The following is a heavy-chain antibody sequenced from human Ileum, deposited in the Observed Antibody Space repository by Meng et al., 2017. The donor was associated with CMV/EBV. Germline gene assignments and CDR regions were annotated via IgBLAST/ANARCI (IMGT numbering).Heavy chain of an antibody. V-gene: IGHV7-4-1*02. D-gene: IGHD5-24*01. CDR1: GYSFINYG. Sequence: CKSSGYSFINYGINWVRQAPGQRLEWMGWINTNTGNPTYAQDFTGRFVFSLDTSVSTTYLQINSLRTEDSAVYYCTRGDGDHSSKFDYWGQGTLVTVSS. J-gene: IGHJ4*02. CDR3: TRGDGDHSSKFDY. CDR2: INTNTGNP.